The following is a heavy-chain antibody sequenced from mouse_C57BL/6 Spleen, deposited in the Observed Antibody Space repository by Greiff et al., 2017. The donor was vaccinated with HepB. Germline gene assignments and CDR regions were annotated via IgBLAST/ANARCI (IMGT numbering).Heavy chain of an antibody. D-gene: IGHD3-2*02. CDR3: ARSRDSSGPRFAY. CDR1: GYAFSSSW. V-gene: IGHV1-82*01. CDR2: IYPGDGDT. J-gene: IGHJ3*01. Sequence: QVQLQQSGPELVKPGASVKISCKASGYAFSSSWMNWVKQRPGKGLEWIGRIYPGDGDTNYNGTFKGKATLTADKSSSTAYMQLSSLTSEDSAVYFCARSRDSSGPRFAYWGQGTLVTVSA.